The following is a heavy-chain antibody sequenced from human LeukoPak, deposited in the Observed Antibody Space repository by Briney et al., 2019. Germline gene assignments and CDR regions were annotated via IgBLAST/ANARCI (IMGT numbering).Heavy chain of an antibody. J-gene: IGHJ4*02. CDR3: ARDRYDSY. V-gene: IGHV3-48*02. CDR1: GXTFSSSS. CDR2: ITSSSGTI. D-gene: IGHD2-15*01. Sequence: GGSLRLSCAASGXTFSSSSLNWVRQAPGKGLEWISYITSSSGTIYYADSVKGRFTVSRDNAKNSLYLQMNSLTDEDTAVYYCARDRYDSYWGQGTLVTVSS.